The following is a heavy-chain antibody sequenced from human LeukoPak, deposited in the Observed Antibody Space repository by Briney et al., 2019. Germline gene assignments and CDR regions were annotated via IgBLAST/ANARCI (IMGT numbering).Heavy chain of an antibody. J-gene: IGHJ4*02. CDR3: ARGGHIYCFDY. CDR2: IYYSGNT. CDR1: GGSISSGDYY. V-gene: IGHV4-30-4*01. D-gene: IGHD5-12*01. Sequence: PSETLSLTCTVSGGSISSGDYYWSWIHQPPGKGLEWIGYIYYSGNTYYNPSLKSRVTISVDTSKNQFSLKLSSVTAADTAVYYCARGGHIYCFDYWGQGTLVTVSS.